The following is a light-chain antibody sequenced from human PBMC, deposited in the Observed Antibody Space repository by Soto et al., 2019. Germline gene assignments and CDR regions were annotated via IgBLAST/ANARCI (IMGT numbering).Light chain of an antibody. Sequence: QSVLTQPASVSGSPGQSITISCSGTSSDVGTYNLVSWYQQYPGKAPRLMIYEVTKRPSGVSNRFSGSKSGNTASLTISCLQPEDEADYYCCSYAGSSSSIFGTGTKV. CDR1: SSDVGTYNL. CDR3: CSYAGSSSSI. CDR2: EVT. V-gene: IGLV2-23*02. J-gene: IGLJ1*01.